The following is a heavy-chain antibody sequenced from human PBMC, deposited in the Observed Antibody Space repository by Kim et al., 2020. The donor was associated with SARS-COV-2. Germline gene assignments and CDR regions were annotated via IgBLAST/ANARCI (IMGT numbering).Heavy chain of an antibody. D-gene: IGHD6-13*01. CDR3: TKSYSSSPAEY. V-gene: IGHV3-23*01. J-gene: IGHJ4*02. Sequence: TYYADSVKGRFTISRDNSKNTLYLQINSLRAEDTAVFYCTKSYSSSPAEYWGQGTLVTVSS. CDR2: T.